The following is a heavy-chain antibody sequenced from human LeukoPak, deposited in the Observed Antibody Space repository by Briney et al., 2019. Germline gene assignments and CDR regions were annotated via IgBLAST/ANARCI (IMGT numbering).Heavy chain of an antibody. CDR2: IYAVGAT. V-gene: IGHV3-53*01. Sequence: GSLRPSCAASGFTVSRNYMHWVRQAPGKGLEWLSVIYAVGATYSAASVQDRFTISRDNYKNTVFLQLSSLRVEDTAVYFCAGDDGDYPAGSFHYWGQGTLVTVSS. CDR3: AGDDGDYPAGSFHY. J-gene: IGHJ4*02. CDR1: GFTVSRNY. D-gene: IGHD4-17*01.